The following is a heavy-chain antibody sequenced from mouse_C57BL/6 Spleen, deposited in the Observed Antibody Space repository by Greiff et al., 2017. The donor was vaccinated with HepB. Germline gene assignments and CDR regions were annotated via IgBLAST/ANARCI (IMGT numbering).Heavy chain of an antibody. D-gene: IGHD1-1*01. CDR1: GFTFNTYA. Sequence: DVQLVESGGGLVQPKGSLKLSCAASGFTFNTYAMHWVRQAPGKGLEWVARIRSKSSNYATYYADSVKDRFTISRDDSQSMLYLQMNNLKTEDTAMYYCVRDRGTTVVGEAMDYWGQGTSVTVSS. V-gene: IGHV10-3*01. CDR2: IRSKSSNYAT. CDR3: VRDRGTTVVGEAMDY. J-gene: IGHJ4*01.